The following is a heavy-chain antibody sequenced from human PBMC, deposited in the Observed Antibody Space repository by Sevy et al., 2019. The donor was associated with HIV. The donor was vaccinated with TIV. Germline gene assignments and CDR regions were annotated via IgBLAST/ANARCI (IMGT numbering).Heavy chain of an antibody. CDR3: ARDRRNYGGQYFDY. V-gene: IGHV3-11*06. J-gene: IGHJ4*02. CDR2: ISSGTTYT. D-gene: IGHD4-17*01. CDR1: GFTFSDYY. Sequence: GGSLRLSCAASGFTFSDYYMSWIRQAPGKGLEWISFISSGTTYTKYADSVRGRFTISRDNSKNSLFLQMNSLRGDGTAIYYCARDRRNYGGQYFDYWGQGTLVTVSS.